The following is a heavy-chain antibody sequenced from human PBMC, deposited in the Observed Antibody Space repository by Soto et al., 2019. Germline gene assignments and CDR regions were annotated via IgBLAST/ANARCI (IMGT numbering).Heavy chain of an antibody. D-gene: IGHD3-10*01. CDR2: INHSGST. V-gene: IGHV4-34*01. CDR3: ARDFYSGWGIYKRGRGMDF. Sequence: SETLSLTCTVHGGSFSGYYWKWIRQPPGKGLEWIGEINHSGSTNVNSSLKSRVTISVEKSKNQFSLKLSSVTAADAAVYYCARDFYSGWGIYKRGRGMDFWGKGTTVTVSS. J-gene: IGHJ6*04. CDR1: GGSFSGYY.